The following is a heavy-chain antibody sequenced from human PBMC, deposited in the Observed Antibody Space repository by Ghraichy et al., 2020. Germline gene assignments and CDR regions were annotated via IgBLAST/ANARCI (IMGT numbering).Heavy chain of an antibody. Sequence: GGSLRLSCAASGFTVSSNYMSWVRQAPGKGLEWVSVIYSGGSTYYADSVKGRFTISRDNSKNTLYLQMNSLRAEDTAVYYCAREPSSGLEPNLPKREEMALVHGGPGHLVT. CDR1: GFTVSSNY. V-gene: IGHV3-66*01. CDR2: IYSGGST. J-gene: IGHJ4*02. D-gene: IGHD5-24*01. CDR3: AREPSSGLEPNLPKREEMALVH.